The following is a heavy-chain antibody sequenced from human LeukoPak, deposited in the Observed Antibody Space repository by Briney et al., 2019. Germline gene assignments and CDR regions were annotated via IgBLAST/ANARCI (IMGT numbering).Heavy chain of an antibody. CDR1: GFTFSSYG. Sequence: PRGSLRLSCAASGFTFSSYGMHWVRQAPGKGLEWVAVIWYDGSNKYYADSVKGRFTISRDNSKNTLYLQMNSLRAEDTAVYYCARDHFTGRFLEWLSRNYFDYWGQGTLVTVSS. J-gene: IGHJ4*02. CDR3: ARDHFTGRFLEWLSRNYFDY. D-gene: IGHD3-3*01. V-gene: IGHV3-33*01. CDR2: IWYDGSNK.